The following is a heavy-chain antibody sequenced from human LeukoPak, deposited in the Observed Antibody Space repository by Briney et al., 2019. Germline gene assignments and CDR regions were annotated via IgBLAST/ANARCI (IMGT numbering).Heavy chain of an antibody. Sequence: ASVKVSCKASGYTFTCYGISWVRQAPGQGLEWMGWISAYNGNTNYAQKLQGRVTMTTDTSTSTAYMELRSLRSDDTAVYYCASGTFDYDSSGYSGSYAFDIWGQGTMVTVSS. CDR2: ISAYNGNT. CDR1: GYTFTCYG. CDR3: ASGTFDYDSSGYSGSYAFDI. V-gene: IGHV1-18*01. J-gene: IGHJ3*02. D-gene: IGHD3-22*01.